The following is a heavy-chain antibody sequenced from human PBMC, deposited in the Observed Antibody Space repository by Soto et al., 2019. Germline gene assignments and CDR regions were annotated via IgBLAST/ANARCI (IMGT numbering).Heavy chain of an antibody. CDR3: ARFGLLGYCSSTSCWGDTYWFDP. Sequence: PSETLSLTCAVYGGSFSGYYWSWIRQPPGKGLEWIGEINHSGSTNCNPSLKSRVTISVDTSKNQFSLKLSSVTAADTAVYYCARFGLLGYCSSTSCWGDTYWFDPWGQGTLVTVSS. D-gene: IGHD2-2*01. CDR1: GGSFSGYY. CDR2: INHSGST. J-gene: IGHJ5*02. V-gene: IGHV4-34*01.